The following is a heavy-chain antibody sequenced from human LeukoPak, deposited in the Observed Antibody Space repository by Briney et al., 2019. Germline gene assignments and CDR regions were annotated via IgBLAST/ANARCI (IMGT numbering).Heavy chain of an antibody. CDR2: INSDGGST. J-gene: IGHJ4*02. CDR3: ALLEWVYCGGDCYSGNRDY. CDR1: GFTFSTYW. D-gene: IGHD2-21*02. Sequence: GGSLRLSCAASGFTFSTYWMHWVRQAPGKGLVWVSRINSDGGSTSYADSVKGRFIISRDNAKSTLYLQLNSLRAEDTAVYYCALLEWVYCGGDCYSGNRDYWGQGTLVTVSS. V-gene: IGHV3-74*01.